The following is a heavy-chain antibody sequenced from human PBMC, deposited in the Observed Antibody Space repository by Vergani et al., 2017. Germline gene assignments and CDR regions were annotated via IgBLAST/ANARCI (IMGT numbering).Heavy chain of an antibody. CDR2: INHSGST. Sequence: QVQLHESGPGLVKPSQTLSLTCTVSGGSITSGSFYWSWIRQPPGKGLEWIGEINHSGSTNYNPSLKSRVTISVDTSKNQFSLKLSSVTAADTAVYYCARVQELYDFWSGYRVRYYYYMDVWGKGTTVTVSS. J-gene: IGHJ6*03. V-gene: IGHV4-39*07. D-gene: IGHD3-3*01. CDR3: ARVQELYDFWSGYRVRYYYYMDV. CDR1: GGSITSGSFY.